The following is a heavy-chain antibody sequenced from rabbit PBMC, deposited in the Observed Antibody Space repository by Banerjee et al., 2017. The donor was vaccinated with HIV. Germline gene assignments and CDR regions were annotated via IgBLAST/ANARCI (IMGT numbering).Heavy chain of an antibody. CDR2: IDSGSSGFT. J-gene: IGHJ4*01. V-gene: IGHV1S40*01. CDR1: GIDFSSYHY. CDR3: ARDLAGVIGWNFGW. Sequence: EESGGGLVKPGGTLTLTCKASGIDFSSYHYMCWVRQAPGKGLEWIACIDSGSSGFTYFASWAKGRFTFSKPSSTTVTLQMTSLTAADTATYFCARDLAGVIGWNFGWWGPGTLVTVS. D-gene: IGHD4-1*01.